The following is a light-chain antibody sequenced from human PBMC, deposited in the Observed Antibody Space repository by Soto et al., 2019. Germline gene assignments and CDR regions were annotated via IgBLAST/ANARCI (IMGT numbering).Light chain of an antibody. V-gene: IGLV2-8*01. CDR1: SSDVGDYNY. CDR2: VVS. J-gene: IGLJ3*02. CDR3: SSFAGSNNWV. Sequence: QSALTQPPSASGSPGQSVTISCTGTSSDVGDYNYVSWYQQYPGKAPKLRIYVVSKRPSGVPDRFSGSKSGNTASLTVSGLQAEDEADYYCSSFAGSNNWVFGGGTKLTVL.